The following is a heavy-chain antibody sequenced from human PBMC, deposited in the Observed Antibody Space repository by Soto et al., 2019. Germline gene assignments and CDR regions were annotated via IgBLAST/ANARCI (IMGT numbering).Heavy chain of an antibody. CDR2: INWNSGSL. V-gene: IGHV3-9*01. Sequence: SLRLSCAATGFTFEDYAMPWVRQAPGKGLEWVSGINWNSGSLGYADSVKCRFTISRDNAKNSLYLQMNSLRAEDTALYYCAKVVVAATQPQYYFYGMDVWGQGTTVTVSS. CDR1: GFTFEDYA. J-gene: IGHJ6*02. D-gene: IGHD2-15*01. CDR3: AKVVVAATQPQYYFYGMDV.